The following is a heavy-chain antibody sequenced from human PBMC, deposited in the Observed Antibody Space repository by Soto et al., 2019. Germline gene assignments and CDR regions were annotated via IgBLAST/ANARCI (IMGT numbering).Heavy chain of an antibody. CDR1: GFTFSSYA. D-gene: IGHD3-22*01. V-gene: IGHV3-23*01. J-gene: IGHJ4*02. CDR3: AKGTYYYDSRGYRLDY. CDR2: TSGSGGST. Sequence: EVQLLESGGGLVQPGGSLRLSCAASGFTFSSYAMSWVRQAPGKGLEWVSATSGSGGSTYYADSVKGRFTISRDNSKNTLYLQMNSLRAEDTAVYYCAKGTYYYDSRGYRLDYWGQGTLVTVSS.